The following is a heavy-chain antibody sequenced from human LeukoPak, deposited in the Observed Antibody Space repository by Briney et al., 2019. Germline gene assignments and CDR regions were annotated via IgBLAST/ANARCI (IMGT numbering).Heavy chain of an antibody. J-gene: IGHJ3*02. CDR3: AREGVSSGSSHRAFDI. CDR1: GYTFTVYY. D-gene: IGHD1-26*01. CDR2: INPNSGGT. V-gene: IGHV1-2*02. Sequence: ASVKVSCKASGYTFTVYYMHWVRQAPGQGLEWMGWINPNSGGTNYAQKFQGRVTMTRDTSISTAYMELSRLRSDDTAVYYCAREGVSSGSSHRAFDIWGQGTMVTVSS.